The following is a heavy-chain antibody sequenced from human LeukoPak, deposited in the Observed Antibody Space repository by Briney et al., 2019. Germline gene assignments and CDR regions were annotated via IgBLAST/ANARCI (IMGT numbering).Heavy chain of an antibody. D-gene: IGHD6-13*01. CDR2: ISSSSSYI. CDR1: GFTFSSYS. CDR3: ARASYSSSWYLNY. J-gene: IGHJ4*02. V-gene: IGHV3-21*01. Sequence: GGSLRLSCAASGFTFSSYSMNWVRQAPGKGLEWVSSISSSSSYIYYADSVKGRFIISRDNAKNSLYLQMNSLRAEDTAVYYCARASYSSSWYLNYWGQGTLVTVSS.